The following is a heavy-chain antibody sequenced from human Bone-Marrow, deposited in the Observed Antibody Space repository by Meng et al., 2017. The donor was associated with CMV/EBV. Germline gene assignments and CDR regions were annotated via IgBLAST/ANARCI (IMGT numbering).Heavy chain of an antibody. CDR1: GFTFSSYS. CDR2: ISSSSSYI. V-gene: IGHV3-21*04. Sequence: GESLKISCAASGFTFSSYSMNWVRQAPGKGLEWVSSISSSSSYIYYADSVKGRFTISRDNAKNSLYLQMNSLRAEDTAVYYCARDQTPDGFDPWGQGTLVTLYS. D-gene: IGHD2-15*01. J-gene: IGHJ5*02. CDR3: ARDQTPDGFDP.